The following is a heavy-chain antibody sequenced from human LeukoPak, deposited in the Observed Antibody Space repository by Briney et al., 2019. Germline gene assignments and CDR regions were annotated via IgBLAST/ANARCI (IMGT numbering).Heavy chain of an antibody. CDR3: ARDDSGYYSGGSCYGFDY. CDR1: GGTFSSYA. V-gene: IGHV1-69*04. J-gene: IGHJ4*02. Sequence: ASVKVSCKASGGTFSSYAISWVRQAPGQGLEWMGRIIPILGIANYAQKFQGRVTITADKSTSTAYMELSSLRSEDTAVYYCARDDSGYYSGGSCYGFDYWGQGTLVTVSS. CDR2: IIPILGIA. D-gene: IGHD2-15*01.